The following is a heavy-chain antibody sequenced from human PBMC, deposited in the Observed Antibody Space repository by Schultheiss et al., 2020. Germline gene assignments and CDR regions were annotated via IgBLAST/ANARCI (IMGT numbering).Heavy chain of an antibody. CDR3: AKANWNYGDDYVTGAFDY. J-gene: IGHJ4*02. D-gene: IGHD1-7*01. Sequence: GGSLRLSCAASGFTFSSYGMHWVRQAPGKGLEWVAVISYDGSNKYYADSVKGRFTISRDNSKNTLYLQMNSLRAEDTAVYYCAKANWNYGDDYVTGAFDYWGQGTLVTVSS. CDR2: ISYDGSNK. CDR1: GFTFSSYG. V-gene: IGHV3-30*18.